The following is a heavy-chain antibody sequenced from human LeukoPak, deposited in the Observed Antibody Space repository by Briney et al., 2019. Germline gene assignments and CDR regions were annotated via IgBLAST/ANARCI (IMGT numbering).Heavy chain of an antibody. D-gene: IGHD3-3*01. Sequence: IPSETLSLTCTVSGGSISSSSYYWGWIRQPPGKGLEWIGSIYYSGSTYYNPSLKSRVTISVDTSKNQFSLKLSSVTAADTAVHYCARHASSLFGVVLPYYYYYMDVWGKGTTVTVSS. V-gene: IGHV4-39*01. J-gene: IGHJ6*03. CDR2: IYYSGST. CDR1: GGSISSSSYY. CDR3: ARHASSLFGVVLPYYYYYMDV.